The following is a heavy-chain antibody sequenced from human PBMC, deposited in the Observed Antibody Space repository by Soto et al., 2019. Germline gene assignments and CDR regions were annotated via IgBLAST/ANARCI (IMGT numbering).Heavy chain of an antibody. D-gene: IGHD3-22*01. V-gene: IGHV3-15*01. CDR2: IKSKTDGGTT. J-gene: IGHJ4*02. Sequence: GGSLRLSCVASGFTFNNAWMNWVRQAPGKGLEWVGRIKSKTDGGTTDYAALVKGRFTISRDDSKTTLYLQMNGLKTENTAVYYCTTAENYYDSSSFDYWGQGTLVTVSS. CDR1: GFTFNNAW. CDR3: TTAENYYDSSSFDY.